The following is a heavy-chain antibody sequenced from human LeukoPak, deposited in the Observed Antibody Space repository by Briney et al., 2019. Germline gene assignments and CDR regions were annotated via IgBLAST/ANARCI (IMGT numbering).Heavy chain of an antibody. D-gene: IGHD3-22*01. CDR2: IIPIFGTA. CDR1: GGTFSSYA. J-gene: IGHJ4*02. V-gene: IGHV1-69*13. CDR3: ARYMASSGYYFYYFDY. Sequence: VASVKVSCTASGGTFSSYAISWVRQAPGQGLEWMGGIIPIFGTANYAQKFQGRVTITADESTSTAYMELSSLISEDTAVYYCARYMASSGYYFYYFDYWGQGTLVTVSS.